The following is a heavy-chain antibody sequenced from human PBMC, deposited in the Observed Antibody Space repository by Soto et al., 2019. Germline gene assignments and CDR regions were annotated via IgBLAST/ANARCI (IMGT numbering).Heavy chain of an antibody. CDR3: AAVITMVRGVINWFYP. D-gene: IGHD3-10*01. J-gene: IGHJ5*02. CDR1: GFTFTSSA. V-gene: IGHV1-58*01. Sequence: QMQLVQSGPEVKKPGTSVKVSCKASGFTFTSSAVQWVRQARGQRLEWIGWIVVGSGNTNYAPKFQERVTITRDMSTSTAYMELSSLRSEDTAVYYCAAVITMVRGVINWFYPWGQGTLVTVSS. CDR2: IVVGSGNT.